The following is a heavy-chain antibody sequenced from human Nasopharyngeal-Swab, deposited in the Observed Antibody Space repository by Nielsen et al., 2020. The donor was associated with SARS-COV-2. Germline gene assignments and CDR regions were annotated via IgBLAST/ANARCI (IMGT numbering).Heavy chain of an antibody. D-gene: IGHD3-22*01. Sequence: GGSLRLSCAASGFIFSSYWMHWVRQAPGKGLVWVSRINSDGSSTSYADSVKGRFTISRDNAKNTLYLQMNSLRAEDTAVYYCARGSYYYDSSGYLPPGPWGQGTLVTVSS. CDR2: INSDGSST. CDR1: GFIFSSYW. V-gene: IGHV3-74*01. CDR3: ARGSYYYDSSGYLPPGP. J-gene: IGHJ5*02.